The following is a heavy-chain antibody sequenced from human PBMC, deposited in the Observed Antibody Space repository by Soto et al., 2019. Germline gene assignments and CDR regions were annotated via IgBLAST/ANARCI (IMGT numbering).Heavy chain of an antibody. D-gene: IGHD2-2*01. J-gene: IGHJ5*02. V-gene: IGHV4-31*03. CDR3: GRDLTSNANCIDP. CDR2: IYYTGKT. Sequence: ASETLSLTCSVSGDPLHIGGYYWTWIRQRPGEGLEWMGYIYYTGKTYYNPSLESRLTMSVDRSKNQSSLKLNSVTAADTAVYYCGRDLTSNANCIDPWGQGTLVTVSS. CDR1: GDPLHIGGYY.